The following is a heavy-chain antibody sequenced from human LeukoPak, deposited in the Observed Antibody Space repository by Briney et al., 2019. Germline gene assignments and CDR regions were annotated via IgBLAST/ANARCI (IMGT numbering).Heavy chain of an antibody. CDR3: AREVVAAAGTVDY. Sequence: SETLSLTCAVSGDSISNYYWSWGRQPPGKGVEWIGYIYYSGSTNYTPSLKRRVTISVDTSKNQFSLKLSSVTAADTAVYYCAREVVAAAGTVDYWGQGPLVIVSS. V-gene: IGHV4-59*01. J-gene: IGHJ4*02. CDR2: IYYSGST. CDR1: GDSISNYY. D-gene: IGHD6-13*01.